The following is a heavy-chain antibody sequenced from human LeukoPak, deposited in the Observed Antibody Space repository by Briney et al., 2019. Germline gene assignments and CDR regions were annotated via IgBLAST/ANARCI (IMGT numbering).Heavy chain of an antibody. V-gene: IGHV3-7*01. J-gene: IGHJ4*02. CDR3: ARVWVRIAAAGTLDY. Sequence: GGSLRLSCAASGFTFSSYWTSWVRQAPGKGLEWVANIKQDGSEKYYVDSVKGRFTISRDNAKNSLYLQMNSLRAEDTAVYYCARVWVRIAAAGTLDYWGQGTLVTVSS. CDR2: IKQDGSEK. CDR1: GFTFSSYW. D-gene: IGHD6-13*01.